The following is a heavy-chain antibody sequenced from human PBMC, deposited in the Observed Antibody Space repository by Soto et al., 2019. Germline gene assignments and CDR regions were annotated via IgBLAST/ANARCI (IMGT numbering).Heavy chain of an antibody. CDR1: GFTFSSYA. D-gene: IGHD2-21*02. V-gene: IGHV3-23*01. CDR3: AKDYYERSDCGGDCYSNYFDY. Sequence: PGGSLRLSCAASGFTFSSYAMSWVRQAPGKGLEWVSAISGSGGSTYYADSVKGRFTISRDNSKNTLYLQMNSLRAEDTAVYYFAKDYYERSDCGGDCYSNYFDYWGQGTLVTVSS. J-gene: IGHJ4*02. CDR2: ISGSGGST.